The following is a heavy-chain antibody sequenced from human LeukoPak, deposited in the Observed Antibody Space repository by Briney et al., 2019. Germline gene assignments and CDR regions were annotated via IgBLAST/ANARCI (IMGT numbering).Heavy chain of an antibody. D-gene: IGHD5-18*01. CDR1: GYTFTSYY. CDR3: ARDGIQPLAFDI. Sequence: ASVKVSCKASGYTFTSYYMHWVRQAPGQGLEWMGIINPSGGSTSYALKFQGRVTMTRDTSTSTVYMELSSLRSEDTAVYYCARDGIQPLAFDIWGQGTMVTVSS. V-gene: IGHV1-46*01. CDR2: INPSGGST. J-gene: IGHJ3*02.